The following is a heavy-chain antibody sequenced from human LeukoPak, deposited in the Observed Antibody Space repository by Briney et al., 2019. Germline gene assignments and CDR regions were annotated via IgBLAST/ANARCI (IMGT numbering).Heavy chain of an antibody. J-gene: IGHJ6*02. D-gene: IGHD4-17*01. Sequence: GGSLRLSCAASGFTFSSYAMSWVRQAPGKGLEWVSAISGSGGSTYYADSVKGRFTISRDNSKNTLYLQMNSLRVEDTAVYYCAKGGYGEPYGMDVWGQGTTVTVSS. CDR2: ISGSGGST. V-gene: IGHV3-23*01. CDR3: AKGGYGEPYGMDV. CDR1: GFTFSSYA.